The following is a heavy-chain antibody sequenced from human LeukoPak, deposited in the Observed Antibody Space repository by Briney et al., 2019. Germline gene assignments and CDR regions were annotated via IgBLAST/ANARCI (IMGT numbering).Heavy chain of an antibody. CDR1: GYTFTSYG. D-gene: IGHD3-9*01. V-gene: IGHV1-18*01. CDR3: ARDSLLRYFDWLYQDDAFDI. Sequence: ASVKVSCKASGYTFTSYGISWVRQAPGQGLEWMGWISAYNGNTNYAQKLQGRVTMTTDTSTSTAYMELRSLRSDDTAVYYCARDSLLRYFDWLYQDDAFDIWGQGTMVTVSS. J-gene: IGHJ3*02. CDR2: ISAYNGNT.